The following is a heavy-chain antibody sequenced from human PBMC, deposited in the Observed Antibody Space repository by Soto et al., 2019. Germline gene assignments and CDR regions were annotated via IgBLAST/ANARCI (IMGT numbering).Heavy chain of an antibody. D-gene: IGHD5-18*01. CDR2: INAGNGNT. Sequence: ASVKVSCKASGYTFTSYAMHWVRQAPGQRLEWMGWINAGNGNTKYSQKFQGRVTITRDTSASTAYMELSSLRSEDTAVYYCARVGGYSYGYYYFDYWGQGTLVTVSS. V-gene: IGHV1-3*01. CDR1: GYTFTSYA. J-gene: IGHJ4*02. CDR3: ARVGGYSYGYYYFDY.